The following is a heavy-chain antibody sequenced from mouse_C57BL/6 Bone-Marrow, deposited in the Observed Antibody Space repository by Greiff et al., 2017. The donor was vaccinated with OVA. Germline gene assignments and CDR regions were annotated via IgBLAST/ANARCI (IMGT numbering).Heavy chain of an antibody. CDR2: INYDGSST. J-gene: IGHJ2*01. D-gene: IGHD1-1*01. Sequence: EVKLMESEGGLVQPGSSMKLSCTASGFTFSDYYMAWVRQVPEKGLEWVANINYDGSSTYYLDSLKSRFIISRDTAKNILYLQMSSLKSEDTATYYCAREVAPRGCHYCDYWGQGTTLTVSS. V-gene: IGHV5-16*01. CDR1: GFTFSDYY. CDR3: AREVAPRGCHYCDY.